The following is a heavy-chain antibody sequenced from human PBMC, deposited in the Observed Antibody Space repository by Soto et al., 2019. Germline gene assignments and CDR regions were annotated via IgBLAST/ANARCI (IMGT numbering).Heavy chain of an antibody. CDR2: IYWDDDK. Sequence: QITLKESGPTLVKPTQTLTLTCTFSGFSLSTSGMGVGWIRQPPGRALEWLALIYWDDDKHHSPSLKNRLTITKGTSRNQVVLTMTNMDPVDTGTYYCAALVVVGTAGYFDSWGQGTLVTVSS. CDR1: GFSLSTSGMG. V-gene: IGHV2-5*02. J-gene: IGHJ4*02. CDR3: AALVVVGTAGYFDS. D-gene: IGHD2-15*01.